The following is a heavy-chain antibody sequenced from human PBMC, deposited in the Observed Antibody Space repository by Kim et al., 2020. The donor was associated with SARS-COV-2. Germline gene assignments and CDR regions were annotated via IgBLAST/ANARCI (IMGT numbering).Heavy chain of an antibody. CDR1: GFTFSGSA. D-gene: IGHD3-9*01. CDR3: IRRYFSYDILTDYGLYV. CDR2: IRSKANSYET. Sequence: GGSLRLSCAASGFTFSGSAIHWVRQASGLGLEWVGRIRSKANSYETSYAASLKGRFTISRDDSKNTAYLQMNSLKTEDTAVYYCIRRYFSYDILTDYGLYVWGKGTTVTVSS. V-gene: IGHV3-73*01. J-gene: IGHJ6*04.